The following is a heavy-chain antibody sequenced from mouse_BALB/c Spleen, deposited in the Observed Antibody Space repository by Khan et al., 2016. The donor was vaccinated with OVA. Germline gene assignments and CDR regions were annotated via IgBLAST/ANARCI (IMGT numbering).Heavy chain of an antibody. J-gene: IGHJ3*01. CDR2: IDPSDNYT. CDR3: ARSYFYGSSTWFGY. V-gene: IGHV1-69*02. CDR1: SYTFTSFW. D-gene: IGHD1-1*01. Sequence: QVQLQQPGAELVKPGASVQLSCKASSYTFTSFWLHWVKQRPGLGLEWIGEIDPSDNYTNYNQKFKGKATLTLDKSSSTAYMQLSSLTSEDSAVYYCARSYFYGSSTWFGYWGQGTLVTVSA.